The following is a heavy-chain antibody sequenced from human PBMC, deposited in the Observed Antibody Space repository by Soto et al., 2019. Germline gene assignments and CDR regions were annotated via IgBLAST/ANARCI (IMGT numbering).Heavy chain of an antibody. CDR1: GFSFSFSSYT. D-gene: IGHD1-1*01. V-gene: IGHV3-30-3*01. Sequence: QVQLVESGGGVVQPGRSLRLSCAASGFSFSFSSYTMHWVRQAPGKRLEWVALISYDENNKYYADSVKGRFTISRDNSKNTLYLQMNSLRAEDTAVYYCASPRLSSIGTTPIDYWGQGTLVTVSS. J-gene: IGHJ4*02. CDR3: ASPRLSSIGTTPIDY. CDR2: ISYDENNK.